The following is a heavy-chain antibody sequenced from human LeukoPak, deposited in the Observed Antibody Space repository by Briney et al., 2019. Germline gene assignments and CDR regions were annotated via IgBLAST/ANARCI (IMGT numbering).Heavy chain of an antibody. J-gene: IGHJ4*02. CDR3: ARAQSVAARPDY. D-gene: IGHD6-6*01. CDR1: GYTFTSYD. Sequence: ASVKVSCKASGYTFTSYDINWVRQATGQGLEWMGCINPNSGGTNYAQKFQGRVTMTRDTSISTAYMELSGLRSDDTAVYYCARAQSVAARPDYWGQGTLVTVSS. CDR2: INPNSGGT. V-gene: IGHV1-2*02.